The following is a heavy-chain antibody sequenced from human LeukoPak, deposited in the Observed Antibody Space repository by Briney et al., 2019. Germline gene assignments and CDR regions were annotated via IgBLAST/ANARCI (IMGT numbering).Heavy chain of an antibody. CDR1: GFTVSSNY. CDR3: ARDSSDSSSWHGYFDY. CDR2: IYSGGAT. J-gene: IGHJ4*02. D-gene: IGHD6-13*01. Sequence: GGSLRLSCAASGFTVSSNYMSWVCHAPGQGLEWVSVIYSGGATFSADSVKGRFTISIDNFKNTLYLQMNSMRAEDTAVYYCARDSSDSSSWHGYFDYWGQGTLVSVSS. V-gene: IGHV3-66*01.